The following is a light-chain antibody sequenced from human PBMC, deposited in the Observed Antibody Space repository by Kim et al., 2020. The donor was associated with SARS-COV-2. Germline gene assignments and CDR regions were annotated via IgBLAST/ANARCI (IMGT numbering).Light chain of an antibody. V-gene: IGKV3-20*01. CDR2: GAS. CDR3: QQYGDSMLT. CDR1: RSVTNRY. Sequence: SPGERATLSCRASRSVTNRYLAWYQLRPGQAPRLLSFGASSRSTGIPDRFAGSGSGTDFTLTISRLEPEDFAVYYCQQYGDSMLTFGQGTRLEIK. J-gene: IGKJ5*01.